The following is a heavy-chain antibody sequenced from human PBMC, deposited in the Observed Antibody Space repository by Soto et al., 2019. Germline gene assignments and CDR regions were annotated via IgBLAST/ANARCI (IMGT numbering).Heavy chain of an antibody. CDR3: VHGSHSVDGSGYWYYFDY. CDR2: IYWDDDK. J-gene: IGHJ4*02. CDR1: GFSLSTSGVG. D-gene: IGHD3-22*01. Sequence: QITLKESGPTLVKPTQTLTLTCTFSGFSLSTSGVGVGWIRQPPGKALEWLALIYWDDDKRYSPSLKSRLTIPKDTSKNQVVLTMTNMDPVDTATFYCVHGSHSVDGSGYWYYFDYWGQGTLVTVSS. V-gene: IGHV2-5*02.